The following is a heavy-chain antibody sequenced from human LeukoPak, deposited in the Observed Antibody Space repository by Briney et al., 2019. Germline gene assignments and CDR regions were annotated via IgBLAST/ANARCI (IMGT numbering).Heavy chain of an antibody. CDR3: VKHYMGSSYNHGLDC. CDR2: IYSSRST. V-gene: IGHV4-4*07. D-gene: IGHD3-10*01. Sequence: SDTLSLTCSVSDDSITMYYWTWLRQPAGKGLECIGRIYSSRSTNYNPSLKRRVSISVDTSKNQFSLKLSSVTAADTALYYCVKHYMGSSYNHGLDCWGQGTLVTVSS. CDR1: DDSITMYY. J-gene: IGHJ4*02.